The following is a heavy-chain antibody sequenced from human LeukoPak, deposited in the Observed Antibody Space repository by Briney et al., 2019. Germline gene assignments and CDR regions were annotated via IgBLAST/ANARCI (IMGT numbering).Heavy chain of an antibody. D-gene: IGHD7-27*01. CDR3: ANRYTGDEWYFDY. Sequence: SVKVSCEASGGTFSSYAISWVRQAPGQGLEWMGGIIPIFGTANYAQKFQGRVTITADKSTSTAYMELSSLRSEDTAVYYCANRYTGDEWYFDYWGQGTLVTVSS. CDR2: IIPIFGTA. CDR1: GGTFSSYA. J-gene: IGHJ4*02. V-gene: IGHV1-69*06.